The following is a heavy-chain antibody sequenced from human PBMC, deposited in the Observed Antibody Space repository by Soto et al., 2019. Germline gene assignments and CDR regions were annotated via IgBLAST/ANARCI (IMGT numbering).Heavy chain of an antibody. CDR2: IYHSGST. CDR1: GGNISSGGYS. J-gene: IGHJ6*02. CDR3: ARHVYDSGYCAVKGLDV. Sequence: SVTLCLTCTVSGGNISSGGYSWSWIRQPPGKGLEWIGYIYHSGSTYYNPSLKSRAIIFLDASKMQFSLRLSSLTAADTAVYYCARHVYDSGYCAVKGLDVWGQGTTVTVSS. V-gene: IGHV4-30-2*03. D-gene: IGHD3-10*01.